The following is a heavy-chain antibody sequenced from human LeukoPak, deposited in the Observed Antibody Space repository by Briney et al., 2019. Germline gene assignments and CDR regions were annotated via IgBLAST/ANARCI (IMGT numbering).Heavy chain of an antibody. CDR1: GGTFSSYA. CDR2: IIPILGIA. CDR3: ARVMGTASFTSYYYYGMDV. J-gene: IGHJ6*02. Sequence: ASVTVSCKASGGTFSSYAVSWVRQAPGQGLEWMGRIIPILGIANYAQKFQGRVTITADKSTSTAYMELSSLRSEDTAVYYCARVMGTASFTSYYYYGMDVWGQGTTVTVSS. D-gene: IGHD1/OR15-1a*01. V-gene: IGHV1-69*04.